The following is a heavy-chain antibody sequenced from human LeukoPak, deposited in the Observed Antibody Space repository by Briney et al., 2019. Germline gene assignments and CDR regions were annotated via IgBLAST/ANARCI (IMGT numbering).Heavy chain of an antibody. V-gene: IGHV4-31*03. J-gene: IGHJ4*02. D-gene: IGHD2-2*01. CDR1: GGSISRSGYY. CDR3: ARPPQASCYHCPPDY. CDR2: IYYSGST. Sequence: SQTLSLTCTVSGGSISRSGYYWSWIRQHPGKGLEWIGYIYYSGSTYYNPSLKSRVTISVDTSKNQFSLKLSSVTAADTAVYYCARPPQASCYHCPPDYWGQGTLVTVSS.